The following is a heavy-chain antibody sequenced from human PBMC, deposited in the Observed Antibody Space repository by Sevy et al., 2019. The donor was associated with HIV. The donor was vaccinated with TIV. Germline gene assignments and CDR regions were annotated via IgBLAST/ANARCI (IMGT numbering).Heavy chain of an antibody. Sequence: SETLSLTCIVSGGSISSSLYYWGWIRQPPGKGLEWIATLYYTGSIYYNPSLRTRLTISADSSQNQFSLKLSSVTAADTALYFCARTQSGSTDGGDSSSYYYEGDHYFDLWGQGLLVTVSS. J-gene: IGHJ4*02. V-gene: IGHV4-39*01. CDR2: LYYTGSI. CDR1: GGSISSSLYY. D-gene: IGHD3-22*01. CDR3: ARTQSGSTDGGDSSSYYYEGDHYFDL.